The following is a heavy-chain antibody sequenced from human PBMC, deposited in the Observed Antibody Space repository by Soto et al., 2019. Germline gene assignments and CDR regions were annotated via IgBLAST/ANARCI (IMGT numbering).Heavy chain of an antibody. CDR2: ISGSGGST. CDR1: GFTFSSYA. J-gene: IGHJ6*02. CDR3: AKDGRDILFGNNYYGMDA. V-gene: IGHV3-23*01. Sequence: EVQLLESGGGLVQPGGSLRLSCAASGFTFSSYAMSWVRQAPGKGLEWVSAISGSGGSTYYADSVKGRFTISRDNSKNTLYLQMNSVRAEDTAVYYCAKDGRDILFGNNYYGMDAWGQATTVTVSS. D-gene: IGHD3-10*01.